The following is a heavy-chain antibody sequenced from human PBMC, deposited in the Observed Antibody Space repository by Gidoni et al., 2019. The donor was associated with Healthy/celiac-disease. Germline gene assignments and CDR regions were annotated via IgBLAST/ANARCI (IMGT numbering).Heavy chain of an antibody. CDR1: GYTFTSYD. J-gene: IGHJ6*02. CDR3: AREHPYDFWSGYFLGKGNYYYYYGMDV. D-gene: IGHD3-3*01. CDR2: MNPNSGNT. V-gene: IGHV1-8*03. Sequence: QVQLVQSGAEVKKPGASVKVSCKASGYTFTSYDINWVRQATGQGLEWIGWMNPNSGNTGYAQEFQGRVTITRNTSISTAYMELSSLRSEDTAVYYCAREHPYDFWSGYFLGKGNYYYYYGMDVWGQGTTVTVSS.